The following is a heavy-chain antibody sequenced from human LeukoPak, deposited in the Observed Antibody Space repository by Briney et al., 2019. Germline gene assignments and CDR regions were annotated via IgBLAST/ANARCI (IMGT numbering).Heavy chain of an antibody. CDR3: ARDSDGYRGTYFDY. D-gene: IGHD5-24*01. Sequence: PGGSLRLSCAASGFTFSSYSTNWVRQAPGKGLEWVSYISSSSSTIYYADSVKGRFTISRDNAKNSLYLQMNSLRDEDTAVYFCARDSDGYRGTYFDYWGQGTLVTVSS. CDR1: GFTFSSYS. V-gene: IGHV3-48*02. J-gene: IGHJ4*02. CDR2: ISSSSSTI.